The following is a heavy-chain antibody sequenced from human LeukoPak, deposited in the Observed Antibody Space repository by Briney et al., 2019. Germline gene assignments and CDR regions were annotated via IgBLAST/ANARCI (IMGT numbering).Heavy chain of an antibody. V-gene: IGHV3-21*01. Sequence: GGSLRFSCEASGFTFNTFNMNWFRQAPGKGLEWVSSIPSGGDYIYYADSVKGRFTTSRDNAKNSLSLQLNSLRVEDTAVYCCARGHYDVLAASYKWTPDYWGQGTLVTVSS. CDR1: GFTFNTFN. D-gene: IGHD3-9*01. CDR2: IPSGGDYI. J-gene: IGHJ4*02. CDR3: ARGHYDVLAASYKWTPDY.